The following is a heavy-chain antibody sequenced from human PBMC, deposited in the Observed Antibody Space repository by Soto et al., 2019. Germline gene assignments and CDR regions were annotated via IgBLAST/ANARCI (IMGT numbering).Heavy chain of an antibody. CDR1: GDGVSSTSAT. V-gene: IGHV6-1*01. CDR2: AYYRSKWYI. J-gene: IGHJ6*02. D-gene: IGHD3-10*01. CDR3: ARDNRGSGGNYYYGVDV. Sequence: SQTLSLTRAISGDGVSSTSATWNWIRQSPSRGLEWLGRAYYRSKWYIDYAVSVKGRINVNPDTSKNQLSLQLSSVTPEDTAVYYCARDNRGSGGNYYYGVDVWGQGTTVTVSS.